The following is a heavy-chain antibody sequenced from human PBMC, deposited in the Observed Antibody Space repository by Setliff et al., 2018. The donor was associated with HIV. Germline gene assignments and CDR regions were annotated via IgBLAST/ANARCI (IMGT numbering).Heavy chain of an antibody. CDR2: IIPIFGTA. V-gene: IGHV1-69*06. J-gene: IGHJ4*02. Sequence: SVKVSCKASGGTFSSYAISWVRQAPGQGLEWMGGIIPIFGTANYAQKFQGRVTITADTSTDTAYMELSSLRSEDTAVYYCATPLSHDSSGREPFDYWGQGTLVTVS. CDR3: ATPLSHDSSGREPFDY. D-gene: IGHD3-22*01. CDR1: GGTFSSYA.